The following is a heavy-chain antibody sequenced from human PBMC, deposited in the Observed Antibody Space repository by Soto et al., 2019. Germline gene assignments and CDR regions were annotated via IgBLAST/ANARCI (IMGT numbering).Heavy chain of an antibody. V-gene: IGHV3-74*03. CDR3: AKDLSWGQCDY. D-gene: IGHD3-16*01. Sequence: GVSLRLSCAASGFTFSSYWMDWVRQDAGKGLLWVSSIKTDGTVTQYADSVKGRFTVSRDNAKNTLYLQMNSLRAEDTAVYYCAKDLSWGQCDYWGQGALVTVSS. CDR2: IKTDGTVT. CDR1: GFTFSSYW. J-gene: IGHJ4*02.